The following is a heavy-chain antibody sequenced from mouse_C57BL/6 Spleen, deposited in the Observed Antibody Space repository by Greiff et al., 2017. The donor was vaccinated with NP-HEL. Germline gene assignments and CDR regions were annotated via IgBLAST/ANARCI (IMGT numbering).Heavy chain of an antibody. CDR3: AGYIYYAMDY. D-gene: IGHD1-3*01. Sequence: EVQLQQSGPELVKPGASVKISCKASGYTFTDYYMNWVKQSHGKSLEWIGDINPNNGGTSYNQKFKGKATLTVDKSSSTAYMELRSLTSEDSAVYYCAGYIYYAMDYWGQGTSVTVSS. CDR1: GYTFTDYY. J-gene: IGHJ4*01. CDR2: INPNNGGT. V-gene: IGHV1-26*01.